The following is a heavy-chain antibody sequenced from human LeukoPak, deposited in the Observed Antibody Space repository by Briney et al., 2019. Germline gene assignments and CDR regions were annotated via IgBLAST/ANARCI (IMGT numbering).Heavy chain of an antibody. CDR2: IYHSGST. CDR3: ARVEYSYGLPHYYYYYYMDV. J-gene: IGHJ6*03. Sequence: PSETLSLTCAVSGGSISSSNWWSWVRQPPGKGLEWIGEIYHSGSTNYNPSLKSRVTISVDKSKNQFSLKLSSVTAADTAVYYCARVEYSYGLPHYYYYYYMDVWGKGTTVTVSS. CDR1: GGSISSSNW. D-gene: IGHD5-18*01. V-gene: IGHV4-4*02.